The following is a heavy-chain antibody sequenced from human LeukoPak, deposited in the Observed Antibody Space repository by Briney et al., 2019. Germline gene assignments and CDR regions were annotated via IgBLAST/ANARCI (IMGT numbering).Heavy chain of an antibody. CDR3: ARDPVFVDYCDSSGYFDY. D-gene: IGHD3-22*01. J-gene: IGHJ4*02. CDR2: IKQDGSEK. CDR1: GFTFSSYW. V-gene: IGHV3-7*01. Sequence: GGSLRPSCAASGFTFSSYWMGWVRQAPGKGLEWVANIKQDGSEKYYVDSVKGRFTISRDNAKNSLYLRMNSLRAEDTAVYYCARDPVFVDYCDSSGYFDYWGQGTLVTVSS.